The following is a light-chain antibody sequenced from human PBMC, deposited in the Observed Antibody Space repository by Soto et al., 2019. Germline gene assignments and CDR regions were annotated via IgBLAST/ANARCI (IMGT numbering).Light chain of an antibody. J-gene: IGKJ5*01. Sequence: EIVLTQSPATLSLSPGERATLSCRASQSVSSYLAWYQQKLGQAPRLLISDASNRATGIPARFSGSGSGTDFTLTISSLEPEDFAVYYGQQRSSWPITFGQGTRLEIK. V-gene: IGKV3-11*01. CDR2: DAS. CDR1: QSVSSY. CDR3: QQRSSWPIT.